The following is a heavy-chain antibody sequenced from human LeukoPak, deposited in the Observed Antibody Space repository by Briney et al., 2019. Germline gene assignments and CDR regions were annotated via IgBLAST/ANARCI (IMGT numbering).Heavy chain of an antibody. V-gene: IGHV3-23*01. J-gene: IGHJ6*02. CDR2: ISGSGGST. D-gene: IGHD2-21*01. Sequence: GGSLRLSCAASGFTFSSYAMSWVRQAPGKGLEWVSAISGSGGSTYYADSVKGRFTISRDNSKNTLYLQMNSLRAEDTAVYYCAKKNLRWVDYYYYGMEGLGQGTTVTVSS. CDR1: GFTFSSYA. CDR3: AKKNLRWVDYYYYGMEG.